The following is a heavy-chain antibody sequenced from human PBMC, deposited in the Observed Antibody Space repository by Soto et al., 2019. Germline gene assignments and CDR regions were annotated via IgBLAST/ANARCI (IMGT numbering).Heavy chain of an antibody. D-gene: IGHD3-16*02. V-gene: IGHV4-31*03. CDR1: GGSISSGGYY. CDR3: ARDNHLGELSAYYFDY. CDR2: IYYSGST. J-gene: IGHJ4*02. Sequence: PSETLSLTCTVSGGSISSGGYYWSWIRQHPGKGLEWIGYIYYSGSTYYNPSLKSRVTISVDTSKNQFSLKLSSVTAADTAVYYCARDNHLGELSAYYFDYWGQGTLVTVS.